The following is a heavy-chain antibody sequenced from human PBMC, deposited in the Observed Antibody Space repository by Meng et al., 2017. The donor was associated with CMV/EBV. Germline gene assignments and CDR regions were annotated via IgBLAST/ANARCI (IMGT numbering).Heavy chain of an antibody. CDR3: ERAHRFFRVLGWLASRRALDAFDI. Sequence: ASVQVSCKASGYTFTSYGISWVRQAPGQGREWMGWISAYNGNKNYEQKLQGSVTMTTDTSTSTAYMEQRSLRSDETAVYYWERAHRFFRVLGWLASRRALDAFDIWGQGTMVTVSS. CDR1: GYTFTSYG. D-gene: IGHD3-3*01. V-gene: IGHV1-18*01. J-gene: IGHJ3*02. CDR2: ISAYNGNK.